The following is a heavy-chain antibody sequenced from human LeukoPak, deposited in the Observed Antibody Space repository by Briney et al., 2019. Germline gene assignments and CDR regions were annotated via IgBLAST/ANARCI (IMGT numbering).Heavy chain of an antibody. D-gene: IGHD6-19*01. J-gene: IGHJ4*02. CDR3: ARGIVQWLVRGLLAY. CDR1: GYTFTSYG. Sequence: ASVKVSCKASGYTFTSYGISGVREAPGQGLEWMGWISAYNGNTNYAQKLQGRVTMTTDTSTSTAYMELRSLRSDDTAVYYCARGIVQWLVRGLLAYWGQGTLVTVSS. V-gene: IGHV1-18*01. CDR2: ISAYNGNT.